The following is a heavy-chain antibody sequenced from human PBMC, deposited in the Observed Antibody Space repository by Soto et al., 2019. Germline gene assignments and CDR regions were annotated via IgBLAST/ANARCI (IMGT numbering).Heavy chain of an antibody. J-gene: IGHJ5*02. V-gene: IGHV1-69*06. Sequence: SVKVSCKASGGTFSSYAISWVRQAPGQGLEWMGGIIPIFGTANYAQKFQGRVTITADKSTSTAYMELSSLRSEDTAVYYCARDFRGYYRSGSYYNAHNWFDPWGQGTMVTVYS. CDR3: ARDFRGYYRSGSYYNAHNWFDP. CDR1: GGTFSSYA. CDR2: IIPIFGTA. D-gene: IGHD3-10*01.